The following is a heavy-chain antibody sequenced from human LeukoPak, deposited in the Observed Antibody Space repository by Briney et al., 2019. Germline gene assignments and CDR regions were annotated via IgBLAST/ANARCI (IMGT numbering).Heavy chain of an antibody. J-gene: IGHJ4*02. CDR1: GVTFSNYA. D-gene: IGHD3-10*01. CDR2: ISGSGSST. CDR3: AKQAYGSGTYTTASFDS. V-gene: IGHV3-23*01. Sequence: PGGSLRLSCAASGVTFSNYAMSWVRQAPGEGLEWVSAISGSGSSTHYADSVKGRFTISRDISNDTLFLQMSSLRAEDTAVYYCAKQAYGSGTYTTASFDSWGQGTLVTVSS.